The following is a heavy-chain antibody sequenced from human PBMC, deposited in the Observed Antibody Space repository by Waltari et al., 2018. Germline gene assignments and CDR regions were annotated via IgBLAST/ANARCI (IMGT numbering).Heavy chain of an antibody. J-gene: IGHJ4*02. Sequence: VQLLESGGGLVQPGGSLRLSCSASGFTFSRFAMVWVRQTPGKGPEWVSTIRGNGGDTSYGDAVKRRFPLSRDNSKNTLYLQMNGLKAEDTAVYYCANRAIASSEWWDLDYWGQGTLVTVSS. CDR3: ANRAIASSEWWDLDY. CDR2: IRGNGGDT. V-gene: IGHV3-23*01. D-gene: IGHD6-19*01. CDR1: GFTFSRFA.